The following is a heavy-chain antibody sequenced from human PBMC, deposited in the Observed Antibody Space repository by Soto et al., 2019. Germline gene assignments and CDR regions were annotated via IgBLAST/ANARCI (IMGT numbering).Heavy chain of an antibody. CDR1: GFTFRNYN. Sequence: PGGSLRLSCAASGFTFRNYNMNWVRQAPGKGLEWVSHISIGGTTIDYADSVKGRFTISRDNAENSLYLQMNSLRAEDTAVYYCARVDPPAKSRGQGTPVTVSS. J-gene: IGHJ4*02. V-gene: IGHV3-48*01. CDR2: ISIGGTTI. CDR3: ARVDPPAKS. D-gene: IGHD2-2*01.